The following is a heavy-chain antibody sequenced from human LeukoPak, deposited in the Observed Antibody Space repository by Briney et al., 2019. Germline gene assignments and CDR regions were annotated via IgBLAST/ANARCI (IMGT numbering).Heavy chain of an antibody. D-gene: IGHD5-12*01. J-gene: IGHJ6*04. Sequence: PSETLSLTCAGYGGTFSGYYWSWIRQPPGKGLEWIGEINHSGSTNYNPSLKRRVTISVDTSKNQFSLKLSSVTAADTAVYYCARDRRNSGYDKSYYYYYGMDVWGKGTTVTVSS. CDR2: INHSGST. CDR3: ARDRRNSGYDKSYYYYYGMDV. V-gene: IGHV4-34*01. CDR1: GGTFSGYY.